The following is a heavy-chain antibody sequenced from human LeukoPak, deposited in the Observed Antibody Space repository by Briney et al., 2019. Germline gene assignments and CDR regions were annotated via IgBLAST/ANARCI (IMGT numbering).Heavy chain of an antibody. J-gene: IGHJ4*02. CDR2: INHSGST. CDR1: GGSISSSSYY. D-gene: IGHD6-13*01. Sequence: PSETLSLTCTVSGGSISSSSYYWGWIRQPPGKGLEWIGEINHSGSTNYNPSLKSRVTISVDTSKNQFSLKLSSLTAADTAVYYCARRYSSSWFNYWGRGTLVTVSS. V-gene: IGHV4-39*07. CDR3: ARRYSSSWFNY.